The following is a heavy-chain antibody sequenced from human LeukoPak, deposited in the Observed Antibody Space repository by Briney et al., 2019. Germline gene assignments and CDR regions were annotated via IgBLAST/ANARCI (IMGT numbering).Heavy chain of an antibody. CDR2: ISGSGVIT. J-gene: IGHJ4*02. D-gene: IGHD3-22*01. CDR1: GFTFSSHG. V-gene: IGHV3-23*01. CDR3: ARDFVNSGYYFGY. Sequence: PGGSLRLSCAASGFTFSSHGMNWVRQAPGKGLEWVSGISGSGVITYYADSVKGRFTISRDNSKNTLDLQMNSLRAEDTAVYYCARDFVNSGYYFGYWGQGTLVTVSS.